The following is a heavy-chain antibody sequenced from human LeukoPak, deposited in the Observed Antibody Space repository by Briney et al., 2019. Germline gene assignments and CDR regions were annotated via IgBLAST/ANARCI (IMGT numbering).Heavy chain of an antibody. CDR3: AREGNGYEGSRAFDI. D-gene: IGHD5-12*01. J-gene: IGHJ3*02. CDR1: GYTFTGYY. Sequence: ASVKVSCKASGYTFTGYYMHWVRQAPGQGLEWMGWINPSSGGTNYAQKFQGRVTMTRDTSISTAYMELSRLRSDDTAVYYCAREGNGYEGSRAFDIWGQGTMVTVSS. CDR2: INPSSGGT. V-gene: IGHV1-2*02.